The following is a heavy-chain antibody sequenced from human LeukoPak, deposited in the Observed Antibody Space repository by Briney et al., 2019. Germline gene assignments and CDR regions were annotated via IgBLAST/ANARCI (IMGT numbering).Heavy chain of an antibody. V-gene: IGHV4-30-4*01. J-gene: IGHJ3*02. D-gene: IGHD3-16*01. Sequence: KPLETLSLTCTVSGGSISSGDYYWSWIRQPPGKGLEWIGYIYYSGSTSYNPSLKSRLTISVDTSKNQFSLKLSSVTAADTAVYYCALFPGEGEPFDIWGQGTMVTVSS. CDR3: ALFPGEGEPFDI. CDR1: GGSISSGDYY. CDR2: IYYSGST.